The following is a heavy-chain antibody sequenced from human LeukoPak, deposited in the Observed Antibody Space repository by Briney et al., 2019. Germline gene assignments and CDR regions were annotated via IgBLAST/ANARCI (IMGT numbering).Heavy chain of an antibody. CDR2: IYYSGTT. J-gene: IGHJ4*02. CDR1: GGSISSYY. CDR3: ARHGGSYFYY. Sequence: SETLSLTCTVSGGSISSYYWSWIRQAPGKGLEWIGYIYYSGTTKYNPSLMGRVSISVDTSKNQFSLRLSSVAAADTAVYYCARHGGSYFYYWGEGTLVTVSS. D-gene: IGHD1-26*01. V-gene: IGHV4-59*08.